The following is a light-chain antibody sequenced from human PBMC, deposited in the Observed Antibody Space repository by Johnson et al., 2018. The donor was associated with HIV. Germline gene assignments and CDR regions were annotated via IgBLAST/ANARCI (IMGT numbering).Light chain of an antibody. Sequence: QSVLTQPPSVSAAPGQKVTISCSGSSSNIGNKYVSWYQQLPGTAPKLLIYENNKRPSGIPDRFSGSKSGTSATLGITGLQTGDEADYYCGTWDSSLSAGVFGTVTKVTVL. CDR3: GTWDSSLSAGV. J-gene: IGLJ1*01. CDR2: ENN. CDR1: SSNIGNKY. V-gene: IGLV1-51*02.